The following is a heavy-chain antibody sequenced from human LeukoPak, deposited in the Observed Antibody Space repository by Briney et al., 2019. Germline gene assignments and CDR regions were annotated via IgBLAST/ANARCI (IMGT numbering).Heavy chain of an antibody. V-gene: IGHV3-48*04. CDR1: GFTFSGYT. Sequence: GGSLRLSCAASGFTFSGYTMNWVRQAPGKGLEWVSYISSSGGTTYYADSVKGRFTISRDNAKNSLYLQMNSLRAEDTAVYYCARVQPLYGMDVWGQGTTVTVSS. CDR3: ARVQPLYGMDV. J-gene: IGHJ6*02. CDR2: ISSSGGTT. D-gene: IGHD2-2*01.